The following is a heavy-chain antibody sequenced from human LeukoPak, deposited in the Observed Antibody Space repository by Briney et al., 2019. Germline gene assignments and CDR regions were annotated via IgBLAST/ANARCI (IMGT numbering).Heavy chain of an antibody. D-gene: IGHD4-11*01. CDR3: ARGADDYCP. J-gene: IGHJ5*02. CDR2: INHSGST. Sequence: SETLSLTCAVYGGSFSGYYWSWIRQPPGKGLEWIGEINHSGSTNYNPSLKSRVTISVDTSKNQFSLKLSSVTAADTAVYYCARGADDYCPWGQGTLVTVSS. V-gene: IGHV4-34*01. CDR1: GGSFSGYY.